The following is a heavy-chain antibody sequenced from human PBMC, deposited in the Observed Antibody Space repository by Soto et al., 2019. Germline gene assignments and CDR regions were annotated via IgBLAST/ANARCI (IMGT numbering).Heavy chain of an antibody. CDR2: INGDGSGT. J-gene: IGHJ5*02. D-gene: IGHD4-17*01. V-gene: IGHV3-74*01. CDR3: ARGGLRAYWIDP. Sequence: EVQLVESGGGLVQPGGSLRLSCAASGFTFSNYWIHWGRQVTGEGLVWLSRINGDGSGTNYADSVKGRLTISRDNAKNRVYVQMNSLRAEDTAVYYCARGGLRAYWIDPWGQGTLVTVSS. CDR1: GFTFSNYW.